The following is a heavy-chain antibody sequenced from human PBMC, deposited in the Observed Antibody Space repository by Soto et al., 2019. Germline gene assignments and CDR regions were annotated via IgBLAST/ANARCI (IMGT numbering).Heavy chain of an antibody. Sequence: EVPLVESGGGLVQPGGSLRLSCAASGFTVSSNYMSWVRQAPGKGLEWVSVIYSGGSTYYADSVKGRFTISRDNSKNTLYLQMNSLRAEDTAVYYCASNVDTAMVYDYWGQGTLVTVSS. CDR2: IYSGGST. V-gene: IGHV3-66*01. J-gene: IGHJ4*02. D-gene: IGHD5-18*01. CDR1: GFTVSSNY. CDR3: ASNVDTAMVYDY.